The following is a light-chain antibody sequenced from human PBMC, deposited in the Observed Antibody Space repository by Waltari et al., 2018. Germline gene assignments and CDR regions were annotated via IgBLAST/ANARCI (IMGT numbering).Light chain of an antibody. V-gene: IGLV2-11*01. Sequence: QSALTQPRSVSGSPGQSVTISCTGTCSDVGGYNYVSWYQQHPGKAPKLMIYDVSKRPSGVPDRFSGSKSGNTASLTISGLQAEDEADYYCCSYAGSYTFLVVFGGGTKLTVL. CDR2: DVS. CDR3: CSYAGSYTFLVV. J-gene: IGLJ2*01. CDR1: CSDVGGYNY.